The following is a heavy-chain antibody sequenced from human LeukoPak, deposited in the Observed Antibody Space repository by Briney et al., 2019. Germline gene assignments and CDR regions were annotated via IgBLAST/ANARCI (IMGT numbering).Heavy chain of an antibody. CDR3: ARAPQIAVAGTRGKEWYYYYGMDV. D-gene: IGHD6-19*01. CDR2: IYYSGST. Sequence: SETLSLTCTVSGGSISSGGYYWSWIRQHPGKGLEWIGYIYYSGSTYYNPSLKSRVTISVDTSKNQFSLKLSSVTAADTAVYYCARAPQIAVAGTRGKEWYYYYGMDVWGQGTTVTVSS. J-gene: IGHJ6*02. CDR1: GGSISSGGYY. V-gene: IGHV4-31*03.